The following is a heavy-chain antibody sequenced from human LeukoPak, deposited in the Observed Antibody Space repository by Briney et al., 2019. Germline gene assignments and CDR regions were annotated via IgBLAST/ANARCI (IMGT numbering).Heavy chain of an antibody. CDR1: GGSVSSGSYY. V-gene: IGHV4-61*01. CDR3: ARVEHNAFDI. CDR2: IYYSGST. Sequence: SETLSLACSVSGGSVSSGSYYWSWIRQPPGKGLEWIGYIYYSGSTNYNPSLKSRVTISVDTSKNQFSLKLSSATAADSALYYCARVEHNAFDIWGQGTMVTVSS. D-gene: IGHD1-26*01. J-gene: IGHJ3*02.